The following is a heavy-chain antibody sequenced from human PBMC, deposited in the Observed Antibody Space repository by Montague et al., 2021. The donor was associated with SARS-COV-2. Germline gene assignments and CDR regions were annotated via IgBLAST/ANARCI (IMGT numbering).Heavy chain of an antibody. CDR2: FYQSESI. Sequence: TLSLTCAGARGSIGSGRYCWTWIRQPPVKCLERIGYFYQSESIYYNPSLKSRVTISVDRSKNHFSLNLTSVTAAYTAAYYCARGFGGTYSDDAFDIWGQGTTVTVSS. V-gene: IGHV4-30-2*01. J-gene: IGHJ3*02. CDR3: ARGFGGTYSDDAFDI. D-gene: IGHD1-26*01. CDR1: RGSIGSGRYC.